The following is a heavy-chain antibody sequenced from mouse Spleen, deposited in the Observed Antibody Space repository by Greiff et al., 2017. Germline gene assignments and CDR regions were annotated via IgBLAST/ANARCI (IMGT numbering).Heavy chain of an antibody. V-gene: IGHV1-26*01. CDR3: ARRNYRYWYFDV. CDR2: INPNNGDT. D-gene: IGHD2-14*01. Sequence: VQLQQSGPELVKPGASVKISCKASGYTFTDFYMNWVKQSHGKSLEWIGDINPNNGDTNYNQKFKGKATLTVDKSSSTAYMELRSLTSEDSAVYYCARRNYRYWYFDVWGAGTTVTVSS. CDR1: GYTFTDFY. J-gene: IGHJ1*01.